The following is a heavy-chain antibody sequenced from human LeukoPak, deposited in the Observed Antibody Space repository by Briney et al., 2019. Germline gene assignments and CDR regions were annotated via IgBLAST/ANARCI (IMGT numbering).Heavy chain of an antibody. CDR3: ARGGVGWGSYGYDY. J-gene: IGHJ4*02. V-gene: IGHV4-34*01. D-gene: IGHD5-18*01. CDR1: GGSISGYY. CDR2: INHSGST. Sequence: SETLSLTCAVYGGSISGYYWSWIRQPPGKGLEWIGEINHSGSTNYNPSLKSRVTIPVDTSKNQFSLKLSSVTAADTAVYYCARGGVGWGSYGYDYWGQGTLVTVSS.